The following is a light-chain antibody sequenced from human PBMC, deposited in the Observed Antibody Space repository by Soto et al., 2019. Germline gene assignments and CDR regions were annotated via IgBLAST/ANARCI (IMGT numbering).Light chain of an antibody. CDR1: SSNIGGQT. J-gene: IGLJ3*02. CDR3: AAWDESLNGQV. CDR2: SGH. Sequence: SVLTQPPSVSGTPGQSVTISCSGSSSNIGGQTVSWYQQLPGTAPNLLIYSGHQRPSGVPDRFSASMSGSSASLAISGLQSEDEGDYYCAAWDESLNGQVFGGGTKLTVL. V-gene: IGLV1-44*01.